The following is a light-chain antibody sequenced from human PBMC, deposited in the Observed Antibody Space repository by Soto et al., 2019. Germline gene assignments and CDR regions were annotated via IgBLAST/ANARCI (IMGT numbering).Light chain of an antibody. CDR3: QQYHNWPPIT. J-gene: IGKJ5*01. Sequence: EIVLTQSPGTLSLSPGERAALSCRASQSVSSSYLAWYQQKLGQSPRLLIYGASTRATGIPARFSGSGSGTEFTLTISSLQSEDFAVYYCQQYHNWPPITFGQGTRLEIK. CDR2: GAS. CDR1: QSVSSSY. V-gene: IGKV3D-15*01.